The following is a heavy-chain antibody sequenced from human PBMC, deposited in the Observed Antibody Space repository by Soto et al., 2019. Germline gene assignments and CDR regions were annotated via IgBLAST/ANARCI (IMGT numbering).Heavy chain of an antibody. D-gene: IGHD3-3*01. J-gene: IGHJ4*02. CDR1: GFTFSDYY. CDR3: AKTLRFLEWPTDY. V-gene: IGHV3-11*01. CDR2: ISSSGSTI. Sequence: GGSLRLSCAASGFTFSDYYMSWIRQAPGKGLEWVSYISSSGSTIYYADSVKGRFTISRDNAKNSLYLQMNSLRAEDTAVYYWAKTLRFLEWPTDYWGQGTPVTVSS.